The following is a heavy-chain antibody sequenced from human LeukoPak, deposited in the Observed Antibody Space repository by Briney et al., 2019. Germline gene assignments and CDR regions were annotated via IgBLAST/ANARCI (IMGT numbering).Heavy chain of an antibody. CDR3: ARSGVLRYFDWLRNYYYYGMDV. V-gene: IGHV4-4*02. Sequence: PSETLSLTCAVSGGSISSSNWWSWVRQPPGKGLEWIGEINHSGSTNYNPSLKSRVTISVDTSKNQFSLKLSSVTAADTAVYYCARSGVLRYFDWLRNYYYYGMDVWGQGTTVTVSS. J-gene: IGHJ6*02. CDR2: INHSGST. CDR1: GGSISSSNW. D-gene: IGHD3-9*01.